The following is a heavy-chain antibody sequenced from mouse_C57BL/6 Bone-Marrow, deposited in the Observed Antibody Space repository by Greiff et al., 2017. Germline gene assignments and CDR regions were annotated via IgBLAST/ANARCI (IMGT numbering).Heavy chain of an antibody. CDR3: ARSGLLWLRRGFAY. V-gene: IGHV1-69*01. Sequence: VQLQQPGAELVMPGASVKLSCKASGYTFTSYWMHWVKQRPGQGLEWIGEIDPSDSYTNYNQKVKGKSTLNVDKSSSTAYIQLSSLTSEDSALSYCARSGLLWLRRGFAYLGQGTLVTVSA. J-gene: IGHJ3*01. CDR1: GYTFTSYW. CDR2: IDPSDSYT. D-gene: IGHD2-2*01.